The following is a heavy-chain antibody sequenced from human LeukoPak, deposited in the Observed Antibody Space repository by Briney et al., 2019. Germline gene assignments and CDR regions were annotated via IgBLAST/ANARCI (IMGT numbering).Heavy chain of an antibody. V-gene: IGHV3-15*01. Sequence: PGGSLRLSCAASGFTFSNAWMNWVRQAPGKGLDWVGRIKSKVNGETIEYAAPVKGRFTISRDNSKNTLYLQMNSLRAEDTAVYYCAKGGPIAVAGQGNWFDPWGQGTLVTVSS. J-gene: IGHJ5*02. CDR1: GFTFSNAW. CDR2: IKSKVNGETI. CDR3: AKGGPIAVAGQGNWFDP. D-gene: IGHD6-19*01.